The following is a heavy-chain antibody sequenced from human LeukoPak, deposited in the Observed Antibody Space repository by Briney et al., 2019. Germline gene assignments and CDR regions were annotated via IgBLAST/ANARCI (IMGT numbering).Heavy chain of an antibody. CDR1: GFSVSSNY. D-gene: IGHD3-10*02. CDR3: ARNVYNFDY. V-gene: IGHV3-11*04. J-gene: IGHJ4*02. Sequence: PGGSLRLSCAASGFSVSSNYMSWVRQAPGKGLEWVSYISSSGSTIYYADSVQGRFTISRDNAQNSLYLQMSSLRAEDTAVYYCARNVYNFDYCGQGTLVTVSS. CDR2: ISSSGSTI.